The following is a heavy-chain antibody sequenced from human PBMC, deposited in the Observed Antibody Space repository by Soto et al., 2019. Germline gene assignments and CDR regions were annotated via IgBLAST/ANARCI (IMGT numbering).Heavy chain of an antibody. V-gene: IGHV4-39*02. CDR1: GGSISSGSYY. Sequence: KTSETLSLTCTVSGGSISSGSYYWGWFRQPPGKGLEWIGSIYYSGSTFYNPSLKSRDTISVDTSKNHFSLRLTSVTAADTAVYYCARSILVPGTVFDPWGQGTLVTVSS. CDR2: IYYSGST. CDR3: ARSILVPGTVFDP. D-gene: IGHD6-19*01. J-gene: IGHJ5*02.